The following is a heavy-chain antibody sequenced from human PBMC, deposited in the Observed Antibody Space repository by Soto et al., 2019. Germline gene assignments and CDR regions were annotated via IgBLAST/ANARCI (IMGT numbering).Heavy chain of an antibody. CDR1: GYTFTSYD. D-gene: IGHD6-19*01. V-gene: IGHV1-8*01. J-gene: IGHJ4*02. CDR2: MNPNSGNT. CDR3: ARGHYSSGWYVTDY. Sequence: EASVEVSCKASGYTFTSYDINWVRQATGLGLEWMGWMNPNSGNTGYAQKFQGRVTMTRNTSISTAYMELSSLRSEDTAVYYCARGHYSSGWYVTDYWGQGTLVTVSS.